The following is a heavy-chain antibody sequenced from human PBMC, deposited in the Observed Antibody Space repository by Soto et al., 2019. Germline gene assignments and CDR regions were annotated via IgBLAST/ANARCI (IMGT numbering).Heavy chain of an antibody. Sequence: GGSLRLSCAASGFTFDDYAMHWVRQAPGKGLEWVSGISWNSGSIGYADSVKGRFTISRDNAKNSLYLQMNSLRAEDTALYYCANSDGDRFDAFDIWGQGTMVTVSS. CDR2: ISWNSGSI. V-gene: IGHV3-9*01. CDR3: ANSDGDRFDAFDI. J-gene: IGHJ3*02. CDR1: GFTFDDYA. D-gene: IGHD4-17*01.